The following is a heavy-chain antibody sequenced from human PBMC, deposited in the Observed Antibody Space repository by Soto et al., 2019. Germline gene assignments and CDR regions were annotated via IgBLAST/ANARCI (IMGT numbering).Heavy chain of an antibody. CDR3: ATLRRDGSPVE. CDR1: GFTLSNYC. V-gene: IGHV3-7*03. J-gene: IGHJ4*01. Sequence: GGSLRLSCVASGFTLSNYCVNWVRQAPGKGLDWVANIKYDGSEKNYADSVMGRLIISRDNAKNSVYLHMDSLRADDTAVYYCATLRRDGSPVEWGQGAQVTVSS. CDR2: IKYDGSEK. D-gene: IGHD1-26*01.